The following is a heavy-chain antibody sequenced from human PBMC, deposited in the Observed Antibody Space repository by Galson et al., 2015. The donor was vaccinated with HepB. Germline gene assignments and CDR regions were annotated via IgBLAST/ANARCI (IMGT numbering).Heavy chain of an antibody. CDR3: AIGGRWQLTDPHFDY. CDR2: ISYHGSNK. CDR1: GFTFSTYG. V-gene: IGHV3-30*03. J-gene: IGHJ4*02. D-gene: IGHD2-15*01. Sequence: LSCAASGFTFSTYGMHWVRQAPGKGLEWVALISYHGSNKYYADSVKGRFTISRDNPKNTLHLQMNSLRAEDTAVYYCAIGGRWQLTDPHFDYWGQGTLVTVSS.